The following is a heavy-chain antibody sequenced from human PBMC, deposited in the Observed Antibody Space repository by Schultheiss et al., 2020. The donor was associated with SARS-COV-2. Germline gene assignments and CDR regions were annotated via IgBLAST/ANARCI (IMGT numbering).Heavy chain of an antibody. Sequence: GGSLRLSCAASGFTFSSYSMNWVRQAPGKGLEWVSFSSSSGSTKYYADSVRGRITISRDNAKNSLYLLMNSLRAEDTAIYYCVSGIGWTLDYWGQGTLVTVSS. CDR1: GFTFSSYS. CDR3: VSGIGWTLDY. D-gene: IGHD3/OR15-3a*01. V-gene: IGHV3-48*04. CDR2: SSSSGSTK. J-gene: IGHJ4*02.